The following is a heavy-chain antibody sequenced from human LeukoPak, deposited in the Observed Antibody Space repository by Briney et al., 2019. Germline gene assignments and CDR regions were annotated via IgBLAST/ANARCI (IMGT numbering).Heavy chain of an antibody. D-gene: IGHD7-27*01. Sequence: GGSLRLSCAASGFTFSDYYMSWIRQAPGKGLEWVSYISSSGSTIYYADSVKGRFTISRDNAKNSVFLEMNSLRDEDTAVYYCAGDDPWGYYDSWGQGTLVTVSS. V-gene: IGHV3-11*04. CDR2: ISSSGSTI. CDR1: GFTFSDYY. J-gene: IGHJ4*02. CDR3: AGDDPWGYYDS.